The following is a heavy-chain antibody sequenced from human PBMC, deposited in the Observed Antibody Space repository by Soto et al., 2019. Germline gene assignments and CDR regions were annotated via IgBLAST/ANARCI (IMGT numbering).Heavy chain of an antibody. Sequence: SETLSLTCTVSGGSISSTKNYWAWIRQPPGKGLEWIGTISYTGSTYYNPSLNGRVIISADTSKNQFSLKLSSLTAADTAVYYCSRRFSFGSGKYGVDVWCQGTMVTVSS. CDR3: SRRFSFGSGKYGVDV. D-gene: IGHD3-10*01. CDR1: GGSISSTKNY. CDR2: ISYTGST. V-gene: IGHV4-39*01. J-gene: IGHJ6*02.